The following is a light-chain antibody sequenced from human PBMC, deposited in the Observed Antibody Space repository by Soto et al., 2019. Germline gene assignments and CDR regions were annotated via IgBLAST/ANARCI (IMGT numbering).Light chain of an antibody. V-gene: IGKV3-15*01. CDR3: QKYNNWPPWP. CDR2: AAS. Sequence: EVVLTQSPAILCLSPGERATLSCRASQSVGNFLTWYQQKPGQAPRLLIYAASTRATGIPARFSGSGSETEFTLTIRSLQAEDSAVYFCQKYNNWPPWPFGQGTKVDI. CDR1: QSVGNF. J-gene: IGKJ1*01.